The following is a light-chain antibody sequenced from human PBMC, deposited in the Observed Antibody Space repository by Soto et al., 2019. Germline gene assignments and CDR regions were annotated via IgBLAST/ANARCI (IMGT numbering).Light chain of an antibody. CDR1: STYIAEYDY. CDR2: EVS. CDR3: TSYAGTKNYVV. V-gene: IGLV2-8*01. Sequence: QSALTQPPSASGSPEQSVTISCTGTSTYIAEYDYVSWYQQSPGKAPKLVIYEVSKRPSGVPDRFSGSKSGNTASLTVSGLQTEDEAVYFCTSYAGTKNYVVFGGGTQLTVL. J-gene: IGLJ2*01.